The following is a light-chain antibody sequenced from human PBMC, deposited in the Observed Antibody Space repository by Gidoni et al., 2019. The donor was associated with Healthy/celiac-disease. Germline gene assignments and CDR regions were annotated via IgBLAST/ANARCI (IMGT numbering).Light chain of an antibody. V-gene: IGLV1-44*01. Sequence: QSVRTLPPSASGTPGQRVTTSCSGSTSTIGSNTVNWYQQLPGTAPKLLIYSNNQRRSGVPDRFSGSKSGTSASLAISGLQSEDEADYYCAAWDDSLNGWVFGGGTKLTVL. J-gene: IGLJ3*02. CDR1: TSTIGSNT. CDR2: SNN. CDR3: AAWDDSLNGWV.